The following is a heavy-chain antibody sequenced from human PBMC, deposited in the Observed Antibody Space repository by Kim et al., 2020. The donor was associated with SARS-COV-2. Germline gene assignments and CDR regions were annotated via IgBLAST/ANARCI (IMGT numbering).Heavy chain of an antibody. Sequence: GGSLRLSCAASGFTFSSYSMNWVRQAPGKGLEWVSSISSSSSYIYYADSVKGRFTISRDNAKNSLYLQMNSLRAEDTAVYCCARDQDYVWGSYRSNYYYGMDVWGQGTTVTVSS. CDR2: ISSSSSYI. V-gene: IGHV3-21*01. CDR3: ARDQDYVWGSYRSNYYYGMDV. D-gene: IGHD3-16*02. CDR1: GFTFSSYS. J-gene: IGHJ6*02.